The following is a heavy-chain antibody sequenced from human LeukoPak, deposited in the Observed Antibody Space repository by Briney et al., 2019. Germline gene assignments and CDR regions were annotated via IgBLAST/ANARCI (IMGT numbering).Heavy chain of an antibody. J-gene: IGHJ4*02. CDR1: GYTFTSYG. V-gene: IGHV1-18*01. D-gene: IGHD6-19*01. CDR2: ISAYNGNT. Sequence: ASVKVSCKASGYTFTSYGITWVRQAPGQGLEWMGWISAYNGNTNYAQKLQGRVTMTRDTSISTAYMELSRLRSDDTAVYYCARDPGIAVAGPDYWGQGTLVTVSS. CDR3: ARDPGIAVAGPDY.